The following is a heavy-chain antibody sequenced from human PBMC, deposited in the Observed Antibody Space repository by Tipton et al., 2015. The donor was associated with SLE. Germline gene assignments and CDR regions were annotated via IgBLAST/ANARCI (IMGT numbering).Heavy chain of an antibody. J-gene: IGHJ5*01. CDR1: LYSIVSGFY. CDR3: ATGHFDF. Sequence: TLSLTCTVSLYSIVSGFYWDWVRQAPGKGLEWVATMHHNGSTYYNPSLRSRVAVSMDTSRNQFSLRLKSVTAADTAVYYCATGHFDFWGQGRLVTVSS. V-gene: IGHV4-38-2*02. D-gene: IGHD1-1*01. CDR2: MHHNGST.